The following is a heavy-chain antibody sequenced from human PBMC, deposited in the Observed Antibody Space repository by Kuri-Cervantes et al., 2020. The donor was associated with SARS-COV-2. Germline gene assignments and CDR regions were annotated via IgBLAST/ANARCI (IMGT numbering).Heavy chain of an antibody. CDR2: ISYDGGNE. J-gene: IGHJ2*01. V-gene: IGHV3-30*03. CDR3: ARDGGKGHGPELYYWYFNL. D-gene: IGHD2-15*01. Sequence: GESLKISCAASGFTFSNYGIHWVRQAPGKGLEWVAVISYDGGNEYYADSVKGRFTISRDNSKNTLYLQMNSLRPEDTAVYYCARDGGKGHGPELYYWYFNLWGRGTLVTVSS. CDR1: GFTFSNYG.